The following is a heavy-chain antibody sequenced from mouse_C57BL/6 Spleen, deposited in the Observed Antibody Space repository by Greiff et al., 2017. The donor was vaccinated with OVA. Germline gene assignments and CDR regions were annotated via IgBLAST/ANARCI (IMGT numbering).Heavy chain of an antibody. Sequence: VQLQQSGAELARPGASVKMSCKASGYTFTSYTMHWVKQRPGQGLEWIGYINPSSGYTKYNQKFKDKATLTEDKSSSPAYMQLSSLTSEDSAVYYVARSGLCYDRDAMDYWGQGTSVTVSS. CDR1: GYTFTSYT. CDR2: INPSSGYT. J-gene: IGHJ4*01. V-gene: IGHV1-4*01. D-gene: IGHD2-12*01. CDR3: ARSGLCYDRDAMDY.